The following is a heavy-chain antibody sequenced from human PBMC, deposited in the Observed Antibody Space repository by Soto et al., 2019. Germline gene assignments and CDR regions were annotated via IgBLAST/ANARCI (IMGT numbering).Heavy chain of an antibody. Sequence: PGGSLRLSCAASGFTFSSYGMNWVRQAPGKGLEWVSSISSSSSYIYYADSVKGRFTISRDNAKNSLYLQMNSLRAEDTAVYYCARPPYGDYVVGGYYYYMDVWGKGTTVTVSS. CDR2: ISSSSSYI. J-gene: IGHJ6*03. V-gene: IGHV3-21*01. CDR1: GFTFSSYG. CDR3: ARPPYGDYVVGGYYYYMDV. D-gene: IGHD4-17*01.